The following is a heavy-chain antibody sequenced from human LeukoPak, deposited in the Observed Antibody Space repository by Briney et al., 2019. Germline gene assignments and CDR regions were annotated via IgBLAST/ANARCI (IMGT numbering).Heavy chain of an antibody. J-gene: IGHJ6*02. CDR3: AKESVRGPNYYYGMDV. CDR1: GFTFDDYA. D-gene: IGHD3-10*01. V-gene: IGHV3-9*01. Sequence: GRSLRLSCAASGFTFDDYAMHWVRQAPGKGLEWVSGISWNSGSIGYADSVKGRFTISRDNAKNSLYLQMNSLRAKDTASYYCAKESVRGPNYYYGMDVWGQGTTVTVSS. CDR2: ISWNSGSI.